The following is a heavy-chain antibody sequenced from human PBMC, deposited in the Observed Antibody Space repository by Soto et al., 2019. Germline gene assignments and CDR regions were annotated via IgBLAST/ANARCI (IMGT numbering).Heavy chain of an antibody. D-gene: IGHD3-10*01. Sequence: ASVKVSCKASGYTFTSYDINWVRQATGQGLEWMGWMNPNSGNTGYAQKFQGRGTMTRNTSISTAYMELSSLRSEDTAVYYCARGPGYGSYSYYDYYYRDVWGKGTTVTVSS. CDR2: MNPNSGNT. J-gene: IGHJ6*03. CDR3: ARGPGYGSYSYYDYYYRDV. CDR1: GYTFTSYD. V-gene: IGHV1-8*01.